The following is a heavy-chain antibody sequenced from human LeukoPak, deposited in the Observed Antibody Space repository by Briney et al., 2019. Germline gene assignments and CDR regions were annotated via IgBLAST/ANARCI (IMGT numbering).Heavy chain of an antibody. Sequence: GGSLRLSCAASGFTFSSYTMNWVRQAPGKGLECVSSISSRSSYIYYADSVKGRFTISRDNAKDSLYLQMNSLRVEDTAVYYCARDSRTAMANFDYWGQGTLVTVSS. CDR1: GFTFSSYT. J-gene: IGHJ4*02. D-gene: IGHD5-18*01. V-gene: IGHV3-21*01. CDR3: ARDSRTAMANFDY. CDR2: ISSRSSYI.